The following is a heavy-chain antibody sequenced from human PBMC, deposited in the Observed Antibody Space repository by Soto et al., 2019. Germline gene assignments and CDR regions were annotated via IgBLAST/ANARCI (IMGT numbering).Heavy chain of an antibody. D-gene: IGHD3-22*01. J-gene: IGHJ4*02. Sequence: PSETLSLTCTVSGGSISSGDYYWSWIRQPPGKGLDWIGYIYYSGNTYYNPSLKSRLTISVDTSKSQFSLKLSSVAAAATAVYYCARVVKRDSRFYNIQSFDNWGQGTLVKVSS. CDR2: IYYSGNT. CDR1: GGSISSGDYY. CDR3: ARVVKRDSRFYNIQSFDN. V-gene: IGHV4-30-4*01.